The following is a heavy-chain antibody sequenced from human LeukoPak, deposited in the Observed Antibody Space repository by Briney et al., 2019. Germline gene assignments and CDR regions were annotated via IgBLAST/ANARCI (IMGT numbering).Heavy chain of an antibody. Sequence: GGSLRLSCAASGFTFSSYGMHWVRQAPGKGLEWVAFIRYDGSNKYYADSVKGRFTISRDNSKNTLYLQMNSLRAEDTAVYYCAKELRVVVPAATTVGFDYWGQGTLVTVSS. CDR1: GFTFSSYG. D-gene: IGHD2-2*01. J-gene: IGHJ4*02. V-gene: IGHV3-30*02. CDR3: AKELRVVVPAATTVGFDY. CDR2: IRYDGSNK.